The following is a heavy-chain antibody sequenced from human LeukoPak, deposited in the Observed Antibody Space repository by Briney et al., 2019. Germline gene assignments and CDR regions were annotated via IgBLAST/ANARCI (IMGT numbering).Heavy chain of an antibody. Sequence: ASVKVSCKASGYTFTSYGMSWVRQAPGQGLEWMGWISAYNGNTNYAQKLQGRVTMTTDTSTSTAYMELRSLRSDDTAVYYCARASDDILTGYFDYWGQRTLVTVSS. J-gene: IGHJ4*02. V-gene: IGHV1-18*01. D-gene: IGHD3-9*01. CDR3: ARASDDILTGYFDY. CDR2: ISAYNGNT. CDR1: GYTFTSYG.